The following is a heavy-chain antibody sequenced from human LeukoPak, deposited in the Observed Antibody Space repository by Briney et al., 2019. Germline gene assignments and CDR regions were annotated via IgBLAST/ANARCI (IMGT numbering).Heavy chain of an antibody. CDR1: GGTFSSYA. CDR3: ARDGSSSWYDTQEFDY. J-gene: IGHJ4*02. D-gene: IGHD6-13*01. V-gene: IGHV1-69*13. CDR2: IIPIFGTA. Sequence: SVKVSCKASGGTFSSYAISWVRQAPGQGLEWMGGIIPIFGTANYAQKFQGRVTITADESTSTAYMELSSLRSEDTAVYYCARDGSSSWYDTQEFDYWGQGTLVTVSS.